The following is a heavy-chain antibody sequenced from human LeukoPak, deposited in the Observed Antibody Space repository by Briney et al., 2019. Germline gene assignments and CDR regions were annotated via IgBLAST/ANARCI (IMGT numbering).Heavy chain of an antibody. D-gene: IGHD5-12*01. CDR1: GGSIGNYY. V-gene: IGHV4-59*01. CDR2: IFYSGST. Sequence: SETLSLTCTVSGGSIGNYYWSWIRQPPGKGLEWIGYIFYSGSTNYNPSLKSRVTISVDTSKNQFSLNLTSVTAADTAVYYCARYTPKKMLNGLRTFDIWGQGTMVTVSS. J-gene: IGHJ3*02. CDR3: ARYTPKKMLNGLRTFDI.